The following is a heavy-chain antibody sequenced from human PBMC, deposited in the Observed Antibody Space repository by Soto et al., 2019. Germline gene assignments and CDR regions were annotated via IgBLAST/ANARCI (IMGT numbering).Heavy chain of an antibody. J-gene: IGHJ4*02. CDR3: AKISLRFLEWLLNEFDY. CDR1: GFTFSSYA. D-gene: IGHD3-3*01. Sequence: PGGSLRLSCAASGFTFSSYAMSWVRQAPGKGLEWVSAISGSGGSTYYADSVKGRFTISRDNSKNTLYLQMNSLRAEDTAVYYCAKISLRFLEWLLNEFDYWGQGTLVTVSS. CDR2: ISGSGGST. V-gene: IGHV3-23*01.